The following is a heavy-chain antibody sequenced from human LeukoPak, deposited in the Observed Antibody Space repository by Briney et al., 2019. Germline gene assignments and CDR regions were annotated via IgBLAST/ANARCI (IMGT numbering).Heavy chain of an antibody. CDR3: ARGSADGYDIFTGYPDKYYFYYYMDV. V-gene: IGHV3-23*01. Sequence: GGSLRLSCAASGFTFSSYGMSWVRQAPGKGLQWVSAISGSGGSTYYADSVKGRFTISRDNSKNTLYLQMSSLRADDTAVYYCARGSADGYDIFTGYPDKYYFYYYMDVWGKGTTVIISS. J-gene: IGHJ6*03. CDR2: ISGSGGST. CDR1: GFTFSSYG. D-gene: IGHD3-9*01.